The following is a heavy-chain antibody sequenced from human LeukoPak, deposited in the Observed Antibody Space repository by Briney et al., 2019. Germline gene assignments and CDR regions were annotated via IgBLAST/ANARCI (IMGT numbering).Heavy chain of an antibody. V-gene: IGHV3-74*01. CDR2: INSDGSST. Sequence: GGSLRLSCAASGFTFNSYWMHWVRQAPGKGLVWVSRINSDGSSTSYADSVKGRFTISRDNAKNTLYLQMNSLRAEDTAVYYCARGQMKTRHDYWGQGTLVTVSS. CDR1: GFTFNSYW. J-gene: IGHJ4*02. CDR3: ARGQMKTRHDY.